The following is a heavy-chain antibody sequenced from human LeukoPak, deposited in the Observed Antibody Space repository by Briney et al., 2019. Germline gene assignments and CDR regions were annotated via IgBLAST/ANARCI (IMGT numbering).Heavy chain of an antibody. V-gene: IGHV3-53*01. J-gene: IGHJ4*02. CDR1: GFTVSSNY. CDR3: ARGTRIFGVVGLLDY. Sequence: QTGRSLRLSCAASGFTVSSNYMSWVRQAPGKGLEWVSVIYSGGSTYYADSVKGRFTISRDNSKNTLYLQMNSLRAEDTAVYYCARGTRIFGVVGLLDYWGQGTLVTVSS. CDR2: IYSGGST. D-gene: IGHD3-3*01.